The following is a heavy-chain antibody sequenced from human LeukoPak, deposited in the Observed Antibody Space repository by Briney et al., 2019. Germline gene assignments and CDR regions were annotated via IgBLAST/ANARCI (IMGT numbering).Heavy chain of an antibody. CDR3: AKDIVPDSSGSDFDY. CDR1: GFTFSSYG. CDR2: IRYDGSNK. J-gene: IGHJ4*02. D-gene: IGHD6-19*01. V-gene: IGHV3-30*02. Sequence: PGGSLRLSCAASGFTFSSYGMHWVRQAPGKGLEWVAFIRYDGSNKYYADSVKGRFTISRDNSKNTLYLQMNSLRAEDTAVYYCAKDIVPDSSGSDFDYWGQGTLVTVSS.